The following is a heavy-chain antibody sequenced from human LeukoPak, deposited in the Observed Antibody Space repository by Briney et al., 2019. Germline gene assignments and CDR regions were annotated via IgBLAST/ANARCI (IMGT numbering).Heavy chain of an antibody. CDR2: IYTSGST. J-gene: IGHJ4*02. V-gene: IGHV4-61*02. CDR1: GGSISSGSYY. Sequence: SETLSLTCTVSGGSISSGSYYWSWIRQPAGKGLEWIGRIYTSGSTNYNPSLKSRVTISVDTSKNQFSLKLSSVTAADTAVYYCARGSGGLGVFWGQGTLVTVSS. CDR3: ARGSGGLGVF. D-gene: IGHD3/OR15-3a*01.